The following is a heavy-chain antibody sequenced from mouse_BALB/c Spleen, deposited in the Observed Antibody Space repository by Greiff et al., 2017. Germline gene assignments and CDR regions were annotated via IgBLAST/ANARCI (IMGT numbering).Heavy chain of an antibody. CDR1: GFTFSSFG. Sequence: EVQLVESGGGLVQPGGSRKLSCAASGFTFSSFGMHWVRQAPEKGLEWVAYISSGSSTIYYADTVKGRFTISRDNPKNTLFLQMTSLRSEDTAMYYCARHRGAYYYAMDYWGQGTSVTVSS. J-gene: IGHJ4*01. CDR2: ISSGSSTI. V-gene: IGHV5-17*02. CDR3: ARHRGAYYYAMDY. D-gene: IGHD2-14*01.